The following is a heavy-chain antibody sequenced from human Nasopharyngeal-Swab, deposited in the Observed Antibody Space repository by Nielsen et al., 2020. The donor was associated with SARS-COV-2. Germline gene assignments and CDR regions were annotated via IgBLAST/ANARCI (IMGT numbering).Heavy chain of an antibody. V-gene: IGHV4-31*03. CDR1: GGSISSGGYY. Sequence: TLSLTCTVSGGSISSGGYYWSWIRQHPGKGLEWIGYIYYSGSTYYNPSLKSRVTISVDTSKNQFSLKLSSVTAADTAVYYCARLNGIAAAGTGWFDPWGQGTLVTVSS. CDR3: ARLNGIAAAGTGWFDP. D-gene: IGHD6-13*01. CDR2: IYYSGST. J-gene: IGHJ5*02.